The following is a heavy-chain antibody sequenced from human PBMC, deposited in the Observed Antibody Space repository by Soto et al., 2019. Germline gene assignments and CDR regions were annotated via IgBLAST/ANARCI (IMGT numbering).Heavy chain of an antibody. D-gene: IGHD2-2*03. CDR1: GGSISSGVYY. CDR3: ASYMDNFDY. J-gene: IGHJ4*02. CDR2: IYYSGST. V-gene: IGHV4-31*03. Sequence: SETLSLTCTVSGGSISSGVYYWIWIRQHPGKGLEWIGYIYYSGSTYYNPSLKSRVTISVDTSKNQFSLKLSSVTAADTAVYYCASYMDNFDYWGQGTLVTVSS.